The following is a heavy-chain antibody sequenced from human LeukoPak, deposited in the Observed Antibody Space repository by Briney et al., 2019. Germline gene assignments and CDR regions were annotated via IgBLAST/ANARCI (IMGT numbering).Heavy chain of an antibody. CDR1: DGSISSSNW. CDR2: IYHSGST. V-gene: IGHV4-4*02. Sequence: SETLSLTCAVSDGSISSSNWWSWVRQPPGKGLEWIGEIYHSGSTNYNPSLKSRVTISVDKSKNQFSLKLSSVTAADTAVYYCARRRAGNWGLRDQGSYYFDYWGQGTLVTVSS. CDR3: ARRRAGNWGLRDQGSYYFDY. D-gene: IGHD7-27*01. J-gene: IGHJ4*02.